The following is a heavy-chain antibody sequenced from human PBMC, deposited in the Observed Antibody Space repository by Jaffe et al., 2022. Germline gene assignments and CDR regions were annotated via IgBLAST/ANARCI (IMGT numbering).Heavy chain of an antibody. J-gene: IGHJ4*02. Sequence: QVQLQESGPGLVKPSETLSLTCAVSGYSISSGYYWGWIRQPPGKGLEWIGSIYHSGSTYYNPSLKSRVTISVDTSKNQFSLKLSSVTAADTAVYYCARHLRDDTRRYFDYWGQGTLVTVSS. CDR2: IYHSGST. D-gene: IGHD2-2*01. CDR1: GYSISSGYY. V-gene: IGHV4-38-2*01. CDR3: ARHLRDDTRRYFDY.